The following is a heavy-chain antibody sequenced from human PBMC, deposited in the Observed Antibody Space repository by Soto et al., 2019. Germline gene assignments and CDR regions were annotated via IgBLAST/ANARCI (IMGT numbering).Heavy chain of an antibody. Sequence: ASVKVSCKASGYTFTSYGISWVRQAPGQGLEWMGWISAYNGNTNYAQKFQGWVTMTRDTSISTAYMELSRLRSDDTAVYYCARGGSGWSFDYWGQGTLVTVSS. V-gene: IGHV1-18*01. J-gene: IGHJ4*02. D-gene: IGHD6-19*01. CDR3: ARGGSGWSFDY. CDR2: ISAYNGNT. CDR1: GYTFTSYG.